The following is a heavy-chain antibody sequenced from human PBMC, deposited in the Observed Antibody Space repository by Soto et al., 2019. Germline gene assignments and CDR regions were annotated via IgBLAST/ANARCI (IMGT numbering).Heavy chain of an antibody. Sequence: QVQLVESGRGVVRPGRSLTLSCAASGFTFSGYAMTWVRQAPGQGLEWVAGSSPDGSIEGYADTVKGRFTISRNNSKNTLILQMKSLRVEDTAEYFCARRFLESFNDGLDVWGQATTVTVSS. CDR3: ARRFLESFNDGLDV. D-gene: IGHD3-3*01. CDR1: GFTFSGYA. CDR2: SSPDGSIE. V-gene: IGHV3-30-3*01. J-gene: IGHJ6*02.